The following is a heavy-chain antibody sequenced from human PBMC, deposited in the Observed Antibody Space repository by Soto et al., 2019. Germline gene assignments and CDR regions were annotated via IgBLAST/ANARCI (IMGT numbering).Heavy chain of an antibody. V-gene: IGHV4-31*03. J-gene: IGHJ6*02. CDR2: IYYSGST. D-gene: IGHD5-18*01. CDR3: ARGKPSGYRFGPRNSFYYGLDV. CDR1: GGSSSSGGYY. Sequence: SVPLSLTCTVSGGSSSSGGYYWSWVRQPPGKGLEWIGYIYYSGSTYYNPSLKSRVTISVDTSKNQFSLKVASVTAADTAVYFCARGKPSGYRFGPRNSFYYGLDVWGPGTTVTVS.